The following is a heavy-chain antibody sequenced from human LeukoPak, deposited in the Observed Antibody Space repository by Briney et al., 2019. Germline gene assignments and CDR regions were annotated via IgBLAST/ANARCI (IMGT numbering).Heavy chain of an antibody. V-gene: IGHV3-23*01. Sequence: PGESLKISCAASGFTFSSYAMSWVRQAPGKGLEWVSAISGSGGSTYYADSVKGRFTISRDNSKNTLYLQMNSLRAEDTAVYYCAKLWFGELLDYFDYWGQGTLVTVSS. D-gene: IGHD3-10*01. CDR3: AKLWFGELLDYFDY. J-gene: IGHJ4*02. CDR1: GFTFSSYA. CDR2: ISGSGGST.